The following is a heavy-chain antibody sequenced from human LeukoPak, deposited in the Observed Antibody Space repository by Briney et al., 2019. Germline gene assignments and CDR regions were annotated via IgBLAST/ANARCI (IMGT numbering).Heavy chain of an antibody. V-gene: IGHV3-48*03. CDR1: GFTFSSYL. CDR3: VRGKGGYSPMDFDS. CDR2: ISSSATAV. Sequence: PGGSLRLSCAASGFTFSSYLMSWVRQAPGKGLEWVSYISSSATAVYYADSVKGRFTISRDNAKKSLYLQMSSLRAEDTAVYYYVRGKGGYSPMDFDSWGQGTLVTVSS. J-gene: IGHJ4*02. D-gene: IGHD5-12*01.